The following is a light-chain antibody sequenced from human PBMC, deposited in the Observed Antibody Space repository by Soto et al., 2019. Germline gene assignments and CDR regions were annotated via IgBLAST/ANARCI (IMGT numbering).Light chain of an antibody. CDR2: DAS. CDR1: QSVSSS. V-gene: IGKV3-11*01. J-gene: IGKJ1*01. Sequence: EIVLTQSPATLSLSPGERATLSCRASQSVSSSLAWYQQKPGQAPRLLIYDASNRATGIPARFSGSGSGTDFTLTISSLEPEDFAVYYCQQRSNWPTLTFGEGTKVEI. CDR3: QQRSNWPTLT.